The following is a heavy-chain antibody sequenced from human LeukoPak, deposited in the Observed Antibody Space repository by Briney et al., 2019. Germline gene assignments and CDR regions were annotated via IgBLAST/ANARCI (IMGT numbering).Heavy chain of an antibody. J-gene: IGHJ4*02. Sequence: VASVKVSCKASGYTITGYYMHWVRQAPGQGLEWMGWINPNSGGTNYAQKFQGRVTMTRDTSISTAYMELSRLRSDDTAVYYCARGSSGETYYDILTGYYLRGKQDGDLDYWGQGTLVTVSS. CDR2: INPNSGGT. V-gene: IGHV1-2*02. CDR1: GYTITGYY. D-gene: IGHD3-9*01. CDR3: ARGSSGETYYDILTGYYLRGKQDGDLDY.